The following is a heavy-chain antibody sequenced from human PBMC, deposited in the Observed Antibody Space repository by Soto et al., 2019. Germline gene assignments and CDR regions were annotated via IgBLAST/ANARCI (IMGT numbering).Heavy chain of an antibody. V-gene: IGHV1-8*01. CDR1: GYTFTNYD. J-gene: IGHJ2*01. D-gene: IGHD4-17*01. CDR2: TNPNTGDT. CDR3: ARGRSSYGVNINWYFDL. Sequence: QVQLVQSGAEVKKPGASVKVSCKASGYTFTNYDINRVRQAAGQGLERVGWTNPNTGDTDFAQKFRGRVTMTRDTSINTAYMELSGLRSEDTAEYYCARGRSSYGVNINWYFDLWGRGTLVTVSS.